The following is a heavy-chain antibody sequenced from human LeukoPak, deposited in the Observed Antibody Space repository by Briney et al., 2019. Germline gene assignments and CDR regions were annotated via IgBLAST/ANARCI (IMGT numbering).Heavy chain of an antibody. V-gene: IGHV4-61*02. CDR2: IYTSGRT. D-gene: IGHD2-15*01. CDR1: GGSISCGRYY. CDR3: ARGDRSAWYFDL. Sequence: SETLSLTCTVSGGSISCGRYYWRWIPPPAAKGQEWIGRIYTSGRTNYNPSLKSRVTISVDTSKNQFSLKLSSVTAADTAVYYCARGDRSAWYFDLWGRGTLVTVSS. J-gene: IGHJ2*01.